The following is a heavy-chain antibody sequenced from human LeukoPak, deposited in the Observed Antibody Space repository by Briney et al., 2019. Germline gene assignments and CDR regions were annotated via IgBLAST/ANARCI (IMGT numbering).Heavy chain of an antibody. V-gene: IGHV3-23*01. CDR3: AKPSYGDPLDAFDI. J-gene: IGHJ3*02. D-gene: IGHD4-17*01. CDR1: GFTFSSYA. CDR2: ISDRSDKT. Sequence: PGGSLRLSCAASGFTFSSYAMNWVRQAPGKGLDWVSTISDRSDKTYYADSVRGRFTISRDNSKNTLFLQMDSLRAEDTAVYYCAKPSYGDPLDAFDIWGQGTMVTVSS.